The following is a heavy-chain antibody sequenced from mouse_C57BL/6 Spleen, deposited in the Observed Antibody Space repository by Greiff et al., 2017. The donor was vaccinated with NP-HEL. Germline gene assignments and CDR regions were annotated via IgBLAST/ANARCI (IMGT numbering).Heavy chain of an antibody. V-gene: IGHV1-81*01. Sequence: QVQLQQSGAELARPGASVKLSCKASGYTFTSYGISWVKQRTGQGLEWIGEIYPRSGNTYYNEKFKGKATLTADKSSSTAYMELRSLTSEESAVYFCARLGPISTVVDWYFDVWGTGTTVTVSS. CDR1: GYTFTSYG. J-gene: IGHJ1*03. CDR2: IYPRSGNT. CDR3: ARLGPISTVVDWYFDV. D-gene: IGHD1-1*01.